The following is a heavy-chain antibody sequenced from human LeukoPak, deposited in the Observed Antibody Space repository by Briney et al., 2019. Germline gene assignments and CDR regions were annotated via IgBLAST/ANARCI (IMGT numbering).Heavy chain of an antibody. V-gene: IGHV1-69*13. Sequence: SVKVSCKXSGGTFSSYAISWVRQAPGQGLEWMGGIIPIFGTANYAQKFQGRVTITADESTSTAYMELSSLRSEDTAVYYCARGVVVVPAAIGGGYYYYYYMDVWGKGTTVTVSS. CDR2: IIPIFGTA. J-gene: IGHJ6*03. D-gene: IGHD2-2*02. CDR1: GGTFSSYA. CDR3: ARGVVVVPAAIGGGYYYYYYMDV.